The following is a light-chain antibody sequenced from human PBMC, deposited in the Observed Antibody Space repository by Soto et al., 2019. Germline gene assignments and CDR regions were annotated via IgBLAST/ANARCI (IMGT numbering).Light chain of an antibody. CDR1: QIMNNY. CDR3: QQSSSTPRGLT. J-gene: IGKJ4*01. V-gene: IGKV1-39*01. Sequence: DIQMTQSPSSLSASVGDRVTITCLASQIMNNYLNWYQQKPGKAPNLLIYAASSLQSGVPSRFSGSGSGTDFTLTISSLQPEDFATYYCQQSSSTPRGLTVGGGTKVDI. CDR2: AAS.